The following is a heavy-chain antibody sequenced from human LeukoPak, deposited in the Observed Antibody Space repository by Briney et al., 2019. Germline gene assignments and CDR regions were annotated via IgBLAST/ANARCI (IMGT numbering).Heavy chain of an antibody. D-gene: IGHD6-6*01. J-gene: IGHJ5*02. V-gene: IGHV5-51*01. CDR1: GYSFTSYW. CDR3: ARDLGAARPRGWFDP. Sequence: GESLKISCKGSGYSFTSYWIGWVRQMPGKGLEWMGIIYPGDSDTRYSPSFQGQVTISADKSISTAYLQWSSLKASDTAMYYCARDLGAARPRGWFDPWGQGTLVTVSS. CDR2: IYPGDSDT.